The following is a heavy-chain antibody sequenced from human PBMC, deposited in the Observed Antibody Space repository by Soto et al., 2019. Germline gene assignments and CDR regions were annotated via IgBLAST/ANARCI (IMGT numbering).Heavy chain of an antibody. Sequence: PGGSLRLSCAASGFTFGSSAMSWVRQAPGKGLEWVSTISGSGASTYYADSVKGRFTISRDNSKNTLYLQMNSLRAEDTAVYYCAKDLRIVEVITEGSYSWGQGTLVTVSS. V-gene: IGHV3-23*01. CDR1: GFTFGSSA. CDR2: ISGSGAST. J-gene: IGHJ5*02. D-gene: IGHD3-22*01. CDR3: AKDLRIVEVITEGSYS.